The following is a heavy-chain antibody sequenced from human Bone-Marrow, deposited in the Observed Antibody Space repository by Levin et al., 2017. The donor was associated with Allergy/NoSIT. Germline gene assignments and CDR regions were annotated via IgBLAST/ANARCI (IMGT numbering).Heavy chain of an antibody. D-gene: IGHD1-1*01. CDR1: GFTFSSYS. J-gene: IGHJ5*02. V-gene: IGHV3-21*01. CDR3: AGGRVQLERRFKDNWFDP. CDR2: ISSSSSYI. Sequence: GGSLRLSCAASGFTFSSYSMNWVRQAPGKGLEWVSSISSSSSYIYYADSVKGRFTISRDNAKNSLYLQMNSLRAEDTAVYYCAGGRVQLERRFKDNWFDPWGQGTLVTVSS.